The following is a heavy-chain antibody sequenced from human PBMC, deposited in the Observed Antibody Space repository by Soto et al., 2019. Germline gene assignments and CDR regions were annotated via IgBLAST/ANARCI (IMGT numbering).Heavy chain of an antibody. D-gene: IGHD3-3*01. J-gene: IGHJ5*02. V-gene: IGHV1-18*01. CDR2: ISLYSDGT. CDR3: ARDPHEFWTSYWFDP. CDR1: GYTFSNYG. Sequence: ASVKVSCKTSGYTFSNYGITWVRQAPGQPLEWLGWISLYSDGTNYAEKFQGRVTLTTDTSTSTAYMELRSLRSDDTAIYYCARDPHEFWTSYWFDPWGQGTPVTVS.